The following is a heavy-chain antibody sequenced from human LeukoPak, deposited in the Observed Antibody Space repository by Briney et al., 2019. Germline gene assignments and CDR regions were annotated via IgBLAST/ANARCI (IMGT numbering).Heavy chain of an antibody. V-gene: IGHV3-23*01. J-gene: IGHJ3*02. Sequence: GGSLRLSCAASGFTFSSYAMSWVRQAPGKGLEWVSAISGSGGSTYYADSVKGRFTISRDNAKNSLYLQMNSLRAEDTAVYYCARDSSSWYGQAFDIWGQGTMVTVSS. CDR2: ISGSGGST. CDR3: ARDSSSWYGQAFDI. D-gene: IGHD6-13*01. CDR1: GFTFSSYA.